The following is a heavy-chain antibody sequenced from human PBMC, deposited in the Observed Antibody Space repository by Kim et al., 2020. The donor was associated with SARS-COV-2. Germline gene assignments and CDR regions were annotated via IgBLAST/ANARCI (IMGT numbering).Heavy chain of an antibody. Sequence: DSAGSVKSRITINADTSKNQCSLQLNSVSPEDTAVYYCARDTPGQKAYDIWGQGTMVTVSS. V-gene: IGHV6-1*01. CDR3: ARDTPGQKAYDI. J-gene: IGHJ3*02.